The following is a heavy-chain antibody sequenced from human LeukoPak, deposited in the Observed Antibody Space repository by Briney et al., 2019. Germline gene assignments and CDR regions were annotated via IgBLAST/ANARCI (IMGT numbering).Heavy chain of an antibody. J-gene: IGHJ3*02. D-gene: IGHD2-2*01. CDR1: GGSISSGGYS. CDR3: AREDIVVVPGAFDI. CDR2: IYHSGST. V-gene: IGHV4-30-2*01. Sequence: SETLSLTCAVSGGSISSGGYSWSWIRQPPGKGLEWIGYIYHSGSTYYNPSLKSRVTISVDRSKNQFSLKLSSVTAADTAVYYCAREDIVVVPGAFDIWGQGTMVTVSS.